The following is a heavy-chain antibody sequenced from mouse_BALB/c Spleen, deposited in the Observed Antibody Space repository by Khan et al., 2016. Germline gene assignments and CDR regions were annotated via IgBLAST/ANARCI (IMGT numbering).Heavy chain of an antibody. Sequence: EVELVESGGGLVKPGGSLKLSCAASGFTFSSYGMSWVRQTPAKRLEWVATISGGGSYTYYPDSVKGRFTISRDNAKNNLYLQMSSLRSEDTALYYCARNDGSSNPDYWGQGTSVTVSS. CDR1: GFTFSSYG. CDR3: ARNDGSSNPDY. V-gene: IGHV5-9-2*01. D-gene: IGHD1-1*01. J-gene: IGHJ4*01. CDR2: ISGGGSYT.